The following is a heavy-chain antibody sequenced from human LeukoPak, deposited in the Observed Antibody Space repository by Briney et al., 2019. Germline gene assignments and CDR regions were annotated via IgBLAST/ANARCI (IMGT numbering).Heavy chain of an antibody. D-gene: IGHD3-22*01. J-gene: IGHJ4*02. CDR2: INPNSGGT. CDR3: ARLSALPYYYDSSGYSYDY. CDR1: GYTFTGHY. V-gene: IGHV1-2*06. Sequence: GASVKVSCKASGYTFTGHYMHWVRQAPGQGLEWMGRINPNSGGTNYAQKFQGRVTMTRDTSISTAYMELSRLRSDDTAVYYCARLSALPYYYDSSGYSYDYWGQGTLVTVSS.